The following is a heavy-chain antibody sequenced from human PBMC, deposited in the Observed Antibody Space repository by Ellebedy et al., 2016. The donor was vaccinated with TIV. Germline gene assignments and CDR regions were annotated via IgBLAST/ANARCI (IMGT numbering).Heavy chain of an antibody. CDR3: VRDVIIVPARWFDP. CDR1: GYTFTNYN. V-gene: IGHV1-46*01. CDR2: INPRGGDT. D-gene: IGHD2-2*01. J-gene: IGHJ5*02. Sequence: AASVKVSCKTSGYTFTNYNMQWVRQAPGQGLEWMGIINPRGGDTIYAQKFQGRVTMTRDTSTRTVYMELSSLRSEDTVLYYCVRDVIIVPARWFDPWGQGTLVTVSS.